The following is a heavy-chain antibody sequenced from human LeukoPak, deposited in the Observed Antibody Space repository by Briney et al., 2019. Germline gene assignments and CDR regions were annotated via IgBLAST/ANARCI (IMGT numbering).Heavy chain of an antibody. CDR3: ARDLYSSGWYGFDP. CDR1: GGTFSSYA. CDR2: IIPILGIA. J-gene: IGHJ5*02. Sequence: SVKVSCKASGGTFSSYAISWVRQAPGQGLEWMGRIIPILGIANYAQKFQGRVTITADKSTSTAYMELSSLRSEDTAVYYCARDLYSSGWYGFDPWGQGTLVTVSS. D-gene: IGHD6-19*01. V-gene: IGHV1-69*04.